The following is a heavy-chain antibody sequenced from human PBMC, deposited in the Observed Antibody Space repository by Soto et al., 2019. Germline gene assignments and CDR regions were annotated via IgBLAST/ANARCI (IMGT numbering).Heavy chain of an antibody. Sequence: SEIICVTWAVSGGSIISGGYSCSWNRQPPGKGLEWIGYIFPSGSTYYNPSLKSRVTISIDNSKNQFSLRLTSVTAADTAVYYGGREGGSGGPDWYFDLWGRGTMVTVS. CDR3: GREGGSGGPDWYFDL. J-gene: IGHJ2*01. CDR2: IFPSGST. V-gene: IGHV4-30-2*01. CDR1: GGSIISGGYS. D-gene: IGHD1-26*01.